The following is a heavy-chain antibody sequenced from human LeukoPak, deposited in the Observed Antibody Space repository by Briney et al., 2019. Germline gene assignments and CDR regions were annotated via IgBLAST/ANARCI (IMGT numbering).Heavy chain of an antibody. V-gene: IGHV3-20*04. CDR1: GFTFDDYG. CDR2: INWNGGST. J-gene: IGHJ4*02. CDR3: ARGYCSGGSCFLFDY. D-gene: IGHD2-15*01. Sequence: PGGSLRLSCAASGFTFDDYGMTWVRQAPGKGLEWVSGINWNGGSTGYAGSVKGRFSILRDTAKNSLYLQMNSLRAEDTALYYCARGYCSGGSCFLFDYWGQGTLVTVSS.